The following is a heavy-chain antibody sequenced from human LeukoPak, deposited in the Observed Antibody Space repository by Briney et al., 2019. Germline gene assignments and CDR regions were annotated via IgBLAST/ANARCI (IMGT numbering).Heavy chain of an antibody. Sequence: SETLSLTCAVYGGSFSGYYWGWIRQPPGKGLEWIGSIYYSGSTYYNPSLKSRVTISVDTSKNQFSLKLSSVTAADTAVYYCARQSIAYSSGWPFDYWGQGTLVTVSS. D-gene: IGHD6-19*01. V-gene: IGHV4-39*01. CDR2: IYYSGST. CDR1: GGSFSGYY. CDR3: ARQSIAYSSGWPFDY. J-gene: IGHJ4*02.